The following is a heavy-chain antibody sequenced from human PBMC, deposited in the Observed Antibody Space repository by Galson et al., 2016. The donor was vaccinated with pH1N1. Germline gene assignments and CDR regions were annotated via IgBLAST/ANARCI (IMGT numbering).Heavy chain of an antibody. CDR2: IDPSDGTT. CDR1: GYSVTRYY. V-gene: IGHV1-46*01. CDR3: ARRYYFDY. Sequence: LVKVSCKASGYSVTRYYMHWVRQAPGQGLEWMGIIDPSDGTTTYSQKFQGRISLTRDTSTNSVHMELTTLRPDDSATYFCARRYYFDYWGQGTLVTVSS. J-gene: IGHJ4*02.